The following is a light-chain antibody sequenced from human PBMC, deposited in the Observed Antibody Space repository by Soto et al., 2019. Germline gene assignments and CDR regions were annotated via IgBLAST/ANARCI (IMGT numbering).Light chain of an antibody. V-gene: IGLV2-8*01. CDR3: SSYAGSSNV. CDR2: EVN. Sequence: QSLLTQPPSESGSPGQSVAISCTGTSSDVGGYNYVSWYQQHPGKAPKLMIYEVNKRPSGVPDRFSGSKSGNTASLTVSGLQAEDEADYYCSSYAGSSNVFGTGTKVTVL. CDR1: SSDVGGYNY. J-gene: IGLJ1*01.